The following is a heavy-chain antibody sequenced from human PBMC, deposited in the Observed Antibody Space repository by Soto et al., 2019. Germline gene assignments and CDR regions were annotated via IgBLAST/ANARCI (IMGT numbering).Heavy chain of an antibody. CDR1: GFTFSSAW. Sequence: EVQLVESGGGLVKPGESLRLSCVASGFTFSSAWMNWVRQAPGKGLEWVGLIKSQTDGGTTAYAAPVEDRFNISSDDSENTLFLQMNSLTTEGTAVYFCDTERSGAFDIWGQGTMVTVSS. D-gene: IGHD3-3*01. V-gene: IGHV3-15*07. CDR3: DTERSGAFDI. CDR2: IKSQTDGGTT. J-gene: IGHJ3*02.